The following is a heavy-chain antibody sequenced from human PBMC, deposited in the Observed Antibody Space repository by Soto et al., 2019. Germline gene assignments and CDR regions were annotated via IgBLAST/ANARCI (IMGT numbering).Heavy chain of an antibody. CDR2: INPNNSNT. CDR3: ARAFGVVAAYCMDV. V-gene: IGHV1-18*04. D-gene: IGHD2-15*01. J-gene: IGHJ6*02. CDR1: GYTFTSYY. Sequence: ASVKVSCKASGYTFTSYYMHWVRQAPGQRLEWKGWINPNNSNTNYAKKKQGKVTMTRDTSTSTAYMELRSLRSDDTAVYYCARAFGVVAAYCMDVWGQGTTVTVSS.